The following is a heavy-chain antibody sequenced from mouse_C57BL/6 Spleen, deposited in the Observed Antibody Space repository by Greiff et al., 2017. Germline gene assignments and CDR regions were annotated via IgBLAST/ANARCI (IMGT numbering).Heavy chain of an antibody. CDR1: GYTFTSYW. D-gene: IGHD1-1*01. CDR3: ASFYYGSRYWYFDV. Sequence: QVQLQQPGAELVKPGASVKMSCKASGYTFTSYWITWVKQRPGQGLEWIGDIYPGSGSTNYNEKFKSKATLTVDTSSGTAYMQLSSLTSEDSAVYYCASFYYGSRYWYFDVWGTGTTVTVSS. V-gene: IGHV1-55*01. J-gene: IGHJ1*03. CDR2: IYPGSGST.